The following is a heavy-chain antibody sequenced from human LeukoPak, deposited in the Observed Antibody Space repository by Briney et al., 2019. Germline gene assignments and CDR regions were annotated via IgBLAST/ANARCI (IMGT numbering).Heavy chain of an antibody. V-gene: IGHV3-7*01. D-gene: IGHD3-10*01. CDR1: GFTFSGSW. Sequence: GGSLRLSCAASGFTFSGSWMSWVRQTPEKGLEWVANMSPDGTEKYYVDSVKGRFTISRDNAKNSLYLQMNSLRAEDTAVYYCARERFHGSGAPKYDYWGQGTLVTVSS. J-gene: IGHJ4*02. CDR3: ARERFHGSGAPKYDY. CDR2: MSPDGTEK.